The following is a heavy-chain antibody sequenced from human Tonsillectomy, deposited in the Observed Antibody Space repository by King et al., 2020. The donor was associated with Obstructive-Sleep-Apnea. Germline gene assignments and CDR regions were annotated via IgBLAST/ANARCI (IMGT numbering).Heavy chain of an antibody. J-gene: IGHJ4*02. Sequence: VQLQQWGAGLLKPSETLSLTCAVYGGSFSGFYWSWIRQPPGKGLEWIGEINHSGSTNYNPFLKSRATISADTSTNHFSLKLSSVTAADTAVYYCARLPPDYGGNPGDDWGQGTLVTVSS. CDR3: ARLPPDYGGNPGDD. D-gene: IGHD4-23*01. V-gene: IGHV4-34*01. CDR2: INHSGST. CDR1: GGSFSGFY.